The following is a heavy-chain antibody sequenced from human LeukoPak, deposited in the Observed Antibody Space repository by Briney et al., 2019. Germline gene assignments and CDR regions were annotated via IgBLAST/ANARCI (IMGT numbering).Heavy chain of an antibody. CDR2: ISSSSSTI. J-gene: IGHJ4*02. CDR1: GFTFSSYS. Sequence: SGGSLRLSCAASGFTFSSYSMNWVRQAPGKGLEWVSYISSSSSTIYYADSVKGRFTISRDNAKNSLYLQMNSLRAEDTAVYYCARDPPLGLSGTFDYWGQGTLVTVSS. V-gene: IGHV3-48*01. CDR3: ARDPPLGLSGTFDY. D-gene: IGHD2-15*01.